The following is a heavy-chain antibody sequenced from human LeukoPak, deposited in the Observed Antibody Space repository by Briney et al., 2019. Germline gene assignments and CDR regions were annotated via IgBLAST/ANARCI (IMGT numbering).Heavy chain of an antibody. D-gene: IGHD6-13*01. CDR3: ARRRDSSSWYDAFDI. V-gene: IGHV1-8*01. CDR2: MNPNSGNT. Sequence: ASVKVSCKASGYTFASYDINWVRQATGQGLEWMGWMNPNSGNTGFAQKFQGRVTMTRNNSISTAYMELSSLRSEDTAVYYCARRRDSSSWYDAFDIWGQGTMVTVSS. J-gene: IGHJ3*02. CDR1: GYTFASYD.